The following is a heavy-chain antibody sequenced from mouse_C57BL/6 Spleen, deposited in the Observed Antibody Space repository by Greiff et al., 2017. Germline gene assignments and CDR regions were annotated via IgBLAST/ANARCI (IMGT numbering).Heavy chain of an antibody. CDR3: ARGTGDYAMDY. Sequence: QVQLKESGPELVKPGASVKISCKASGYSFTSYYIHWVKQRPGQGLEWIGWIYPGSGNTKYNEKFKGKATLTADTSSSTANMQLSSLTSEDSAVYYCARGTGDYAMDYWGQGTSVTVSS. CDR2: IYPGSGNT. V-gene: IGHV1-66*01. CDR1: GYSFTSYY. D-gene: IGHD3-3*01. J-gene: IGHJ4*01.